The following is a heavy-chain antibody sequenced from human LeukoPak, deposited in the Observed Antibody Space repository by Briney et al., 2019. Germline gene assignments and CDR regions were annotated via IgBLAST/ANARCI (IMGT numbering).Heavy chain of an antibody. CDR3: ARGSYDFWSGNYNFDS. J-gene: IGHJ4*02. Sequence: ASVKVSCKASGGTFSSYAISWVRQAPGQGLEWMGGIIPILGTANYAQKFQGRVTITADESTSTAYMALRRLRSDDTAVYYCARGSYDFWSGNYNFDSWGQGNLVTVSS. D-gene: IGHD3-3*01. CDR1: GGTFSSYA. CDR2: IIPILGTA. V-gene: IGHV1-69*13.